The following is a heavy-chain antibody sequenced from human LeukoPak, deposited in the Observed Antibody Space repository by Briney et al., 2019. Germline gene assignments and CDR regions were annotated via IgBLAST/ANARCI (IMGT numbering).Heavy chain of an antibody. V-gene: IGHV3-33*01. CDR1: GFTFSSYG. CDR2: IWYDGSNK. J-gene: IGHJ4*02. D-gene: IGHD3-16*02. Sequence: GGSLRLSCAASGFTFSSYGMHWVRQAPGKGLEWVSVIWYDGSNKYYADSVKGRFTISRDNSKNTLYLQMNSLRAEDTAVYYCARDSRLSYPDYWGQGTLVTVSS. CDR3: ARDSRLSYPDY.